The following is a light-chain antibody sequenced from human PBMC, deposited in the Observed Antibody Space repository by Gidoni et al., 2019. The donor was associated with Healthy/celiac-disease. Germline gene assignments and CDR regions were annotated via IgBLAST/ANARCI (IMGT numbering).Light chain of an antibody. CDR1: QSISSY. V-gene: IGKV1-39*01. CDR3: QQSYSTPQT. CDR2: AAS. Sequence: DIQMTQSPSSLSASVGDIVTITCRASQSISSYLNWYQQKPGKAPKLLIYAASSLQSGVPSRFSGSGSGTDFTLTISSLQPEDFATYYCQQSYSTPQTFXXXTKVEIK. J-gene: IGKJ1*01.